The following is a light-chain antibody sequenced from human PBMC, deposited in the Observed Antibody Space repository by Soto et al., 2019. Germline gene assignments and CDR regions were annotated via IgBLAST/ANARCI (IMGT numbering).Light chain of an antibody. CDR2: DVS. CDR3: SSYTSSNTFYV. V-gene: IGLV2-14*01. Sequence: QSVLTQPASVSGSPGQSITISCTGTSSDVGGYNYVSWYQQHPGKAPKLMIYDVSNRPSGVSNRFSGSKSGNTASLTISGLQAEDEADYYCSSYTSSNTFYVFGTGTKLTVL. J-gene: IGLJ1*01. CDR1: SSDVGGYNY.